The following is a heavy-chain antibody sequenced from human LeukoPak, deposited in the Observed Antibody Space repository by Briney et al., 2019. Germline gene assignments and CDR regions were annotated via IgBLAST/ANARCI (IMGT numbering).Heavy chain of an antibody. Sequence: GGSLRLSCAASGFTFSSYAMSWVRQAPGKGLEWVSAISGSGGSTYYADSMKGRFTISRDNSKNTLYLQLSSLRVEDTAVYYCAKDRDGYNAPRGWYFDLWGRGILVTVSS. CDR2: ISGSGGST. J-gene: IGHJ2*01. CDR1: GFTFSSYA. V-gene: IGHV3-23*01. D-gene: IGHD5-24*01. CDR3: AKDRDGYNAPRGWYFDL.